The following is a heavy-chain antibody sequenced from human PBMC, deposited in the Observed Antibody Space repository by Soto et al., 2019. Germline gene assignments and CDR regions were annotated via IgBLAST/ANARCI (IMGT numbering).Heavy chain of an antibody. Sequence: EVQLLESGGDLVQPGGSLRLSCAASGFTFSSYAMSWVRQAPGKGLEWVSTISGRGDDTYYTDSVKGRFTISRDNSKNTLYVHMNSLRAEDTAVYYCARAQPTYSSSYFDYWGQGTLVTDSS. D-gene: IGHD3-22*01. CDR2: ISGRGDDT. CDR1: GFTFSSYA. J-gene: IGHJ4*02. V-gene: IGHV3-23*01. CDR3: ARAQPTYSSSYFDY.